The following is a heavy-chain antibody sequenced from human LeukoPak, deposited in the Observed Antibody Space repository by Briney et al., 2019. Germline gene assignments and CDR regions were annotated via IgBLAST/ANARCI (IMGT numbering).Heavy chain of an antibody. CDR2: IYTSGTT. D-gene: IGHD6-13*01. Sequence: SETLSLTCTVSGGSISSYYWSWIRQPAGKGLEWIGRIYTSGTTNYNPSLKSRVTMSVGTSKNHFSLKLSSVTAADTAVYYCARGVYIAAAQYGYWGQGTLVTVSS. V-gene: IGHV4-4*07. J-gene: IGHJ4*02. CDR3: ARGVYIAAAQYGY. CDR1: GGSISSYY.